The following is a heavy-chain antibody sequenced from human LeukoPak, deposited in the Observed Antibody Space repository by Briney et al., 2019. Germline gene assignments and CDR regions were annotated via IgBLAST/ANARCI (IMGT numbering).Heavy chain of an antibody. CDR2: ISTYTGNT. Sequence: ASVQVSCKASGYTFTNYGVVWVRQRPGGGLEWVGWISTYTGNTSYSHKFQDRVIMTRDISSKTTSMELRRLAADDTAVYYCARGPRGAVRGVSIRFAGLDVWGQGTTVTVSS. V-gene: IGHV1-18*01. D-gene: IGHD3-10*01. J-gene: IGHJ6*02. CDR3: ARGPRGAVRGVSIRFAGLDV. CDR1: GYTFTNYG.